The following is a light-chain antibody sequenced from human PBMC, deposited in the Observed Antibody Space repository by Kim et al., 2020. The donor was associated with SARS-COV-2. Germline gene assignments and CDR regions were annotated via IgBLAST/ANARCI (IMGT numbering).Light chain of an antibody. Sequence: DIVMTQSPLSLPVTPGEPASISCRSSQSLLHSNGYNCLDWYLQKPGQSPQLLIYLGSNRASGVPDRFSGSGSGTDFTLKISRVEAEDVGVYYCMQALQTQYTFGQGTKLEI. CDR2: LGS. CDR3: MQALQTQYT. J-gene: IGKJ2*01. V-gene: IGKV2-28*01. CDR1: QSLLHSNGYNC.